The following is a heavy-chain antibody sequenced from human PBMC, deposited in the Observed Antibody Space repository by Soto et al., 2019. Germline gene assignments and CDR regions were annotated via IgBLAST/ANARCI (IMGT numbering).Heavy chain of an antibody. J-gene: IGHJ4*02. CDR1: GGSISSYY. V-gene: IGHV4-59*01. CDR3: ARGPRYYDSSGNFDY. D-gene: IGHD3-22*01. Sequence: KPSETLSLTCTVSGGSISSYYWSWIRQPPGKGLEWIGYIYYSGSTNYNPSLKSRVTISVDTSKNQFSLKLSSVTAADTAVYYCARGPRYYDSSGNFDYWGQGTLVTVSS. CDR2: IYYSGST.